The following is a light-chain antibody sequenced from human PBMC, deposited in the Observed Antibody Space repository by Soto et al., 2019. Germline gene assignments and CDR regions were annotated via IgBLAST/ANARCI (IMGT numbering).Light chain of an antibody. J-gene: IGKJ1*01. CDR2: KAS. Sequence: DIQMTQSPSTLSASVGDRVIITCRASQTIERWMAWYQKKPGKAPKLLIYKASTLKSGVPSRFSGSGSGTEFTLTISSMQPDDFATYYCQQYNSYSFGHGTKVDIK. V-gene: IGKV1-5*03. CDR1: QTIERW. CDR3: QQYNSYS.